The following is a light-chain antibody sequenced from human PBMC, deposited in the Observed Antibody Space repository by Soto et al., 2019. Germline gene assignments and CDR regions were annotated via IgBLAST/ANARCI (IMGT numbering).Light chain of an antibody. J-gene: IGLJ2*01. CDR2: GNS. CDR1: SSNIGAGYD. Sequence: QSVLTQPPSVSGAPGQRVTISCTGSSSNIGAGYDVHGYQQLPGTAPKLLIYGNSNRPSGVPDRFSGSKSGTSASLAITGLQDEDEADYYCQSYDSSLSGSEVFGGGTKLTVL. V-gene: IGLV1-40*01. CDR3: QSYDSSLSGSEV.